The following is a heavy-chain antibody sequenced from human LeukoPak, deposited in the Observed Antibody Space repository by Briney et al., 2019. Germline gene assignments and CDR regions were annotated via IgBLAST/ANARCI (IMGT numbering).Heavy chain of an antibody. V-gene: IGHV4-39*07. CDR2: IHYSGST. D-gene: IGHD1-26*01. CDR3: ARFNSGSYQHYFDY. CDR1: GGSISSSTYF. J-gene: IGHJ4*02. Sequence: SETLSLTCTVSGGSISSSTYFWGWIRQPPGKGLEWIGNIHYSGSTYYNPSIKRRVTISVDTSKNQFSLKLSSVTAADTAVYYCARFNSGSYQHYFDYWGQGTLVTVSS.